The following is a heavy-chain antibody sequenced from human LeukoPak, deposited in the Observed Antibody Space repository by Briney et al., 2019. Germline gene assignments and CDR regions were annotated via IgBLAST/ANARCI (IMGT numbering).Heavy chain of an antibody. Sequence: SETLSLTCSVSGGSMSHSYWSWIRQPPGKALEWLGYLYSSGSTNYNPSFTSRVTLSLDMANNRFSLKLHSVTAADTAVYYCARTRGYSYVGIDNIFGYWGQGTLVTVSS. CDR3: ARTRGYSYVGIDNIFGY. J-gene: IGHJ4*02. D-gene: IGHD5-18*01. CDR2: LYSSGST. V-gene: IGHV4-4*08. CDR1: GGSMSHSY.